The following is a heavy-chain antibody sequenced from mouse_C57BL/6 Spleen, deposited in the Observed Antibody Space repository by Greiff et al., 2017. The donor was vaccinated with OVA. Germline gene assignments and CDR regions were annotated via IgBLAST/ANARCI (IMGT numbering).Heavy chain of an antibody. CDR2: INPYNGGT. CDR1: GYTFTDYY. D-gene: IGHD1-1*01. CDR3: ARDLLLGYYAMDY. V-gene: IGHV1-19*01. Sequence: EVQLQQSGPVLVKPGASVKMSCKASGYTFTDYYMNWVKQSHGKSLEWIGVINPYNGGTSYNQKFKGKATLTVDKSSSTAYMELNSLTSEDSAVYYCARDLLLGYYAMDYWGQGTSVTVSS. J-gene: IGHJ4*01.